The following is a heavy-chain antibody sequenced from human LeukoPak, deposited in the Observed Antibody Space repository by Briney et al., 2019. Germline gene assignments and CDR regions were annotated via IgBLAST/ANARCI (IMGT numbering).Heavy chain of an antibody. CDR1: GFTFSDYY. J-gene: IGHJ6*02. D-gene: IGHD2-2*01. Sequence: GGSLRLSCAASGFTFSDYYMSWIRQAPGKGLEWVSYISSSSSYTNYADSVKGRFTISRDNAKNSLYLQMNSLRAEDTAVYYCARDYRWDIVVVPAVISYYYYGMDVWGQGTTVTVSS. CDR2: ISSSSSYT. V-gene: IGHV3-11*06. CDR3: ARDYRWDIVVVPAVISYYYYGMDV.